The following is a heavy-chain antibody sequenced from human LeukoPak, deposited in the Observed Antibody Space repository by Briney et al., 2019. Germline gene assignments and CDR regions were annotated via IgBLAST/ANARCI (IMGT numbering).Heavy chain of an antibody. Sequence: GGSLRLSCAASGFTFSNVWMSWVRQAPGKGLEWVARIKRTSDGGTPDYPAPVQGRFTISRDDSKNTLFLQMNSLKTEDTALYYCTTFPSGFDIWGQGTMVTVSS. V-gene: IGHV3-15*01. CDR3: TTFPSGFDI. CDR2: IKRTSDGGTP. J-gene: IGHJ3*02. CDR1: GFTFSNVW. D-gene: IGHD3-3*01.